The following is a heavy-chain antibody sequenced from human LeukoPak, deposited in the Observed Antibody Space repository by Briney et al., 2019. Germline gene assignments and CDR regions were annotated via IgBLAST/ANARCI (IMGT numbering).Heavy chain of an antibody. CDR3: ARHYEHFDY. CDR1: GGSISSGYYY. D-gene: IGHD4-17*01. Sequence: SQTLSLTCTVTGGSISSGYYYWSWIRHPPWKGLEWIGSIYYSGSTYYNPSLKGRVTISVDTSKNQFSLKLCSVTAADTGVYYCARHYEHFDYWGQGTLVTVSS. V-gene: IGHV4-30-4*01. CDR2: IYYSGST. J-gene: IGHJ4*02.